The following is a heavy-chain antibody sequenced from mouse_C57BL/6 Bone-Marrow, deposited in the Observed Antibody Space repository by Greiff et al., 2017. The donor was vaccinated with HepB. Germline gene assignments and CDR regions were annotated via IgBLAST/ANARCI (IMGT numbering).Heavy chain of an antibody. V-gene: IGHV1-9*01. CDR3: ARSVITTVVATPVFDY. D-gene: IGHD1-1*01. CDR1: GYTFTGYW. Sequence: VKLQESGAELMKPGASVKLSCKATGYTFTGYWIEWVKQRPGHGLEWIGEILPGSGSTNYNEKFKGKATFTADTSSNTAYMQLSSLTTEDSAIYYCARSVITTVVATPVFDYWGQGTTLTVSS. J-gene: IGHJ2*01. CDR2: ILPGSGST.